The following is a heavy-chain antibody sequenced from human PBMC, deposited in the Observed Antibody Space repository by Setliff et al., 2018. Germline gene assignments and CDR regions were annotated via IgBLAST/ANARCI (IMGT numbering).Heavy chain of an antibody. V-gene: IGHV3-23*01. D-gene: IGHD2-2*01. CDR2: ISGSGDTT. CDR1: GFTFSSYV. J-gene: IGHJ4*02. CDR3: AKGGGSNYASHYFDH. Sequence: GGSLRLSCAASGFTFSSYVMRWVRQAPGKGLEWVSAISGSGDTTYYADSVRGRFAISRDNSKSTVYLQMNSLGAEDTAVYSCAKGGGSNYASHYFDHWGQGTLVTVSS.